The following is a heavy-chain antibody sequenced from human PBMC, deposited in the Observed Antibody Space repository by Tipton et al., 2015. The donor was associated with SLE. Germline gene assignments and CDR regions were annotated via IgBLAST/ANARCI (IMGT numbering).Heavy chain of an antibody. J-gene: IGHJ4*02. CDR1: GGSISSGSYY. CDR2: INHSGST. CDR3: TRGPHDFWSGYSYYFDY. Sequence: LRLSCTVSGGSISSGSYYWNWIRQPPGKGLEWIGEINHSGSTNYNPSLKRRVTISVDTSKNQFSLKLSSVTAADTAVYYCTRGPHDFWSGYSYYFDYWGQGTLVTVSS. D-gene: IGHD3-3*01. V-gene: IGHV4-39*07.